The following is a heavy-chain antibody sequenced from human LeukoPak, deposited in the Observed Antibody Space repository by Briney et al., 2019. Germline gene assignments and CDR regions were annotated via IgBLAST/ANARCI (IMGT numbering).Heavy chain of an antibody. D-gene: IGHD2-2*01. CDR2: IYYSGNT. J-gene: IGHJ4*02. V-gene: IGHV4-59*01. Sequence: KPSETLSLTCTVAGGSISNYYWSWIRQPPGKGLEWIGYIYYSGNTNYNPYLKSRVTISVDTSKHQFSLKLNSVTAADTAVYYCARVRYCSTNRCYDREFDNWGQGTLVTVSS. CDR3: ARVRYCSTNRCYDREFDN. CDR1: GGSISNYY.